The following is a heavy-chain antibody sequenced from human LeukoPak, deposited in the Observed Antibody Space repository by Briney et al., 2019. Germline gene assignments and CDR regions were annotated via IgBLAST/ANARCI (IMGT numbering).Heavy chain of an antibody. D-gene: IGHD6-25*01. CDR1: GYTLTELS. CDR3: ARSFRSGLSASWVAR. V-gene: IGHV1-24*01. CDR2: FYPEDGET. Sequence: ASVKVSCKVSGYTLTELSMHWVRQAPGKGLEWMGGFYPEDGETIYAQKFQGRVTMTEDTSTDTAYMELSSLRSEDTAVYYCARSFRSGLSASWVARWGQTPLITVS. J-gene: IGHJ5*02.